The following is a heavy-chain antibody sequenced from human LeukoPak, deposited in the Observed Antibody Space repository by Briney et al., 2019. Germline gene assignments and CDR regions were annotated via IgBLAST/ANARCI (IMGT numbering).Heavy chain of an antibody. Sequence: SETLSLTCTVSGGSISSSSYYWGWVRQPPGKGLEWIGNIYYSGSTYYNPSLKSRVTISVNTSKNQFSLKLSSVTAADTAMYYCARGVVRGVPGGQHYWGQGTLVTVSS. CDR1: GGSISSSSYY. V-gene: IGHV4-39*07. J-gene: IGHJ4*02. CDR3: ARGVVRGVPGGQHY. CDR2: IYYSGST. D-gene: IGHD3-10*01.